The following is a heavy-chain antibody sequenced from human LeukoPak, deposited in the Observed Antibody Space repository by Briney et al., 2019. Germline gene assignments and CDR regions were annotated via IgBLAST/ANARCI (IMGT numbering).Heavy chain of an antibody. CDR2: IRSKAYGGTT. Sequence: PGGSLRLSCTASGFTFGDYAMSWFRQPPGKGLEWVGFIRSKAYGGTTEYAASVKGRFTISRDDSKSIAYLQMNSLKTEDTAVYYCTRGKYYYDSSGYYPHFDYWGQGTLVTVSS. V-gene: IGHV3-49*03. CDR3: TRGKYYYDSSGYYPHFDY. J-gene: IGHJ4*02. D-gene: IGHD3-22*01. CDR1: GFTFGDYA.